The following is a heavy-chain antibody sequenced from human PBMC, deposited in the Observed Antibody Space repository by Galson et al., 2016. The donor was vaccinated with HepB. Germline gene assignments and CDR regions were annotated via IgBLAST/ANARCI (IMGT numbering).Heavy chain of an antibody. CDR3: ALPKANAHDNAVWLAT. Sequence: SVKVSCKASGGTLSSYPFAWVRQAPGQVLEWMGRIIPVVGRINYAQNFQGRVTITADRSTSTAYLELRSLRSEDTAVYYCALPKANAHDNAVWLATWGQGTLVTFSS. CDR1: GGTLSSYP. V-gene: IGHV1-69*02. CDR2: IIPVVGRI. D-gene: IGHD1-1*01. J-gene: IGHJ5*02.